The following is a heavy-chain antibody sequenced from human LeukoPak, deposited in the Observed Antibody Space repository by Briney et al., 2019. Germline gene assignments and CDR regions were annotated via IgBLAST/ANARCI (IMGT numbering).Heavy chain of an antibody. CDR1: GYTFTGYY. V-gene: IGHV1-2*02. CDR3: AREGGGYSYGPFDY. D-gene: IGHD5-18*01. CDR2: INPNSGGT. J-gene: IGHJ4*02. Sequence: GASVKVSCKASGYTFTGYYMHWVRQAPGQGLEWMGWINPNSGGTNYAQKFQGRVTMTWDTSISTAYMELSRLRSDDTAVYYCAREGGGYSYGPFDYWGQGTLVTVSS.